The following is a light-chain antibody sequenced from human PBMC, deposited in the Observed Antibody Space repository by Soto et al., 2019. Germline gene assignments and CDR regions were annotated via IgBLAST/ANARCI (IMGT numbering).Light chain of an antibody. CDR3: SSYTNINTRACV. J-gene: IGLJ1*01. V-gene: IGLV2-14*01. CDR2: EVT. Sequence: QSPLTQPPSVSAAPGQKVTISCSGSSSNIGGNSVSWYQQLPGTAPKLLIYEVTDRPSGVSNRFSGSKSGNTASLTISGLQAEDEAEYYCSSYTNINTRACVFGTGTKVTVL. CDR1: SSNIGGNS.